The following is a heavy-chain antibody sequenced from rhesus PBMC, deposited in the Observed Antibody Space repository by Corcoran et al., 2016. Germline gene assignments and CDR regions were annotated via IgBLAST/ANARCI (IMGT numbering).Heavy chain of an antibody. V-gene: IGHV4-80*01. CDR1: GGSFGSYW. CDR3: ARWGVVVVFTAIYGLDS. J-gene: IGHJ6*01. CDR2: NNGISGST. Sequence: QVQLQESGPGLVKPSETLSLTCAVSGGSFGSYWWSWSRQPPGKGLEWIGENNGISGSTNYHPSLTSRVTISKDASKTQFSLKLSSVTAADTAVYYCARWGVVVVFTAIYGLDSWGQGVVVTVSS. D-gene: IGHD2-27*01.